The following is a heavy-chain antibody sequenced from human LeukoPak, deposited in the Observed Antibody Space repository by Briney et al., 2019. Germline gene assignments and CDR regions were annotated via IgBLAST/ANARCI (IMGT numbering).Heavy chain of an antibody. CDR2: IYYSGTT. CDR3: ATGGGIAVAHA. D-gene: IGHD6-19*01. CDR1: GGSISSSGNY. Sequence: PSETLSLTCTVSGGSISSSGNYWVWIRQPPGKGLEWIASIYYSGTTYYNPSLKSRVTIFVDTSDKQFSLKLSSVTAADTAAYYCATGGGIAVAHAWGQGIVVTVSS. J-gene: IGHJ4*02. V-gene: IGHV4-39*01.